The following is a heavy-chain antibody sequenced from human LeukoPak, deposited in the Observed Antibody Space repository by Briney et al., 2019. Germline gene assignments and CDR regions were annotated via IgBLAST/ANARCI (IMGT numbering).Heavy chain of an antibody. Sequence: PGGALRLSCAASGFTFSDYYMSWIRQAPGKGLEWVSYISSSGSTIYYADSVKGRFTISRDNAKNSLYLQMNSLRAEDTAVYYCARDLPVIVGATREDYWGQGTLVTVSS. J-gene: IGHJ4*02. D-gene: IGHD1-26*01. CDR2: ISSSGSTI. CDR3: ARDLPVIVGATREDY. V-gene: IGHV3-11*01. CDR1: GFTFSDYY.